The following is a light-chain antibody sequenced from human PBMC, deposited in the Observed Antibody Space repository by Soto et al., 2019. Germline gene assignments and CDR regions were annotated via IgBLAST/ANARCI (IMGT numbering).Light chain of an antibody. J-gene: IGKJ1*01. V-gene: IGKV3-20*01. CDR1: QSVSSSY. CDR2: GAS. Sequence: EMGCTRWPATLFFFQGERATLSCRASQSVSSSYLAWYQQKPGQAPRLLIYGASSRATGIPDRFSGSGSGTDFTLTISRLEPEDFAEYYCQQDGSIHLTFGHGTKVDIK. CDR3: QQDGSIHLT.